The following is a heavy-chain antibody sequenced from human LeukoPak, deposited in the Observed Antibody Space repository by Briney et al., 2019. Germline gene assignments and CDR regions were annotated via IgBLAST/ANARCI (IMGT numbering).Heavy chain of an antibody. CDR1: GGTFSSYG. CDR2: ISAYNGNT. D-gene: IGHD4-17*01. J-gene: IGHJ4*02. V-gene: IGHV1-18*01. Sequence: ASVKVSCKASGGTFSSYGITWVRQAPGQGLEWMGWISAYNGNTNYAQKVQGRVTMTTDTSTSTAYMELRSLRSDDTAVYYCARVVGGTTVTTYPYFDYWGQGTLVTVSS. CDR3: ARVVGGTTVTTYPYFDY.